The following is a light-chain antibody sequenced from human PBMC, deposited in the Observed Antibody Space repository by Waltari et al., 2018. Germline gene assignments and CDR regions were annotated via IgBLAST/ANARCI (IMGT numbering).Light chain of an antibody. CDR3: QQYNTYSWT. J-gene: IGKJ1*01. V-gene: IGKV1-5*03. CDR1: QSVRTY. CDR2: KAS. Sequence: TLSASVGDRVTITCRASQSVRTYLAWYQQKPGKVPKLLIYKASTLETGVPSRFSGSGSETEFTLTIASLQPDDFGTYYCQQYNTYSWTFGQGTEVDIK.